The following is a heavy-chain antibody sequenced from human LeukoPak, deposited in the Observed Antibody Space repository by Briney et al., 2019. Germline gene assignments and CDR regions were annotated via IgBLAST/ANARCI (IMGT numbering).Heavy chain of an antibody. CDR2: INHSGST. Sequence: SETLSLTCAVYGGSFSGYYWSWIRQPPGKGLEWIGEINHSGSTNYNPPLKSRVTISVDTSKNQFSLKLSSVTAADTAVYYCAVVGGYFDYWGQGILVAVSS. V-gene: IGHV4-34*01. J-gene: IGHJ4*02. D-gene: IGHD3-10*01. CDR3: AVVGGYFDY. CDR1: GGSFSGYY.